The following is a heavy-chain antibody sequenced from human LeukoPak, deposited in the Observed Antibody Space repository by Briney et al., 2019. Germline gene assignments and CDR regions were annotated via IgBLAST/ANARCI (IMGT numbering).Heavy chain of an antibody. Sequence: GASVKVSCKASGYTFTGYYMHWVRQAPGQGLEWMGWISAYNGNTNYAQKLQGRVTMTTDTSTSTAYMELRSLRSDDTAVYYCARSTTVTTVSAFDIWGQGTMVTVSS. J-gene: IGHJ3*02. CDR3: ARSTTVTTVSAFDI. V-gene: IGHV1-18*04. D-gene: IGHD4-17*01. CDR2: ISAYNGNT. CDR1: GYTFTGYY.